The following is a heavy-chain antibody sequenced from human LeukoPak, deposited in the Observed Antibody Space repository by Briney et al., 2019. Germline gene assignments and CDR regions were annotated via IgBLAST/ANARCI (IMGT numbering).Heavy chain of an antibody. J-gene: IGHJ4*02. Sequence: AASVKVSCKASGGTFSSYAISWVRQAPGQGLEWMGGIIPIFGTASYAQKFQGRVTITTDESTSTAYMELSSLRSEDTAVYYCARGVRLNPLGRPSYYFDYWGQGTLVTVSS. CDR3: ARGVRLNPLGRPSYYFDY. CDR1: GGTFSSYA. D-gene: IGHD1-26*01. V-gene: IGHV1-69*05. CDR2: IIPIFGTA.